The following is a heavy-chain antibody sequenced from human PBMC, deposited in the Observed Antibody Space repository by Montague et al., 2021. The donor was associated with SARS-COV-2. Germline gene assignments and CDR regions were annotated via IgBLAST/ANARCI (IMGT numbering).Heavy chain of an antibody. CDR1: GGSLNNHF. CDR2: ISYSGST. V-gene: IGHV4-59*08. D-gene: IGHD3-22*01. Sequence: SETLSLTCTVSGGSLNNHFWSWIRQPPGEGLEWVGYISYSGSTKYNPSLQSRVTISVDTARNQFSLKLLSVTAADTAFYYCARVASSGPGEYWGQGSLVSVSS. CDR3: ARVASSGPGEY. J-gene: IGHJ4*02.